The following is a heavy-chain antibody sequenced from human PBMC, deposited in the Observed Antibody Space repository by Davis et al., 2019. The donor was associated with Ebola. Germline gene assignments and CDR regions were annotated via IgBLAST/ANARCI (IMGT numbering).Heavy chain of an antibody. J-gene: IGHJ4*02. CDR1: GFTFSSYG. Sequence: PGGSLRLSCAASGFTFSSYGMHWVRQAPGKGLEWVAFIRYDGSNKYYADSVKGRFTISRDNSKNTLYLQMNSLRAEDTAVYYCARFTVREGGLDYWGQGTLVTVSS. D-gene: IGHD4-17*01. V-gene: IGHV3-30*02. CDR2: IRYDGSNK. CDR3: ARFTVREGGLDY.